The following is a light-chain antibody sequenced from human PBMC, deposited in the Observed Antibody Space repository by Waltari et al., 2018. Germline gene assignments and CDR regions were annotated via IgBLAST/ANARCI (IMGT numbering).Light chain of an antibody. CDR2: RDN. CDR1: SSNIGSNY. V-gene: IGLV1-47*01. Sequence: QSVLTQPPSASGTPGQKVTISCSGGSSNIGSNYVNWYQHFAGSAPKLLFYRDNQRHSGVPARFSVSKSGTSASLAISDLRPEDEAAYYCASWEFSLSVWVFGGGSRLTVL. CDR3: ASWEFSLSVWV. J-gene: IGLJ3*02.